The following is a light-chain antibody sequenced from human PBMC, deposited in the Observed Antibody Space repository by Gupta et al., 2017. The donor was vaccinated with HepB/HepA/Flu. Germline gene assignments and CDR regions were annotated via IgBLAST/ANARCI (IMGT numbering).Light chain of an antibody. CDR1: QGISNY. V-gene: IGKV1-27*01. J-gene: IGKJ1*01. Sequence: DIQMTQSPSSPSASVGDRVTITCRASQGISNYLAWYQQKPGKVPKLLIYAASTLQSGVPSQFSGSGSGTDFTLTISSLQPEDVATYYCQKYNSAPTWTFGQGTKVEIK. CDR2: AAS. CDR3: QKYNSAPTWT.